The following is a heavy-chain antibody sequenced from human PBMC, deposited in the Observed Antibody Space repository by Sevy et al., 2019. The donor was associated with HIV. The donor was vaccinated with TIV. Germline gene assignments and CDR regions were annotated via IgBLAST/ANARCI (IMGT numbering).Heavy chain of an antibody. CDR3: ARDGSYCSGGSCYYDFDY. J-gene: IGHJ4*02. D-gene: IGHD2-15*01. CDR1: GFTFSSYS. CDR2: ISSSSSTI. V-gene: IGHV3-48*02. Sequence: GGSLRLSCAASGFTFSSYSMNWVRQAPGKGLEWVSYISSSSSTIYYADSVKGRFTISRDNAKNSLYLQMNSLGDEDTAVYYCARDGSYCSGGSCYYDFDYWGQGTLVTVSS.